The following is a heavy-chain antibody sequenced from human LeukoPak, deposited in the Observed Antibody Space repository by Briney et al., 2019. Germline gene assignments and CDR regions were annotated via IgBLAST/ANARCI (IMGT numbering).Heavy chain of an antibody. Sequence: GASVKVSCKASGYTFTNYDINWVRQATGQGLEWMGWMNPNSGNTGYAQKFQGRVTMTRNTSISTAYMELSSLRSEDTAVYYCARDRPGRYCSTTSCFTASPFAPWGQGTLVTVSS. V-gene: IGHV1-8*01. D-gene: IGHD2-2*02. CDR1: GYTFTNYD. CDR3: ARDRPGRYCSTTSCFTASPFAP. CDR2: MNPNSGNT. J-gene: IGHJ5*02.